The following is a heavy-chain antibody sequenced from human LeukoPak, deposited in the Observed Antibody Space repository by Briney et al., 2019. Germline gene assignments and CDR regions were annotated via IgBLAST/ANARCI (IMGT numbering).Heavy chain of an antibody. Sequence: PGRSLRLSCAASGFTFSSYGMHWVRQAPGKGLEWVAVISYDGSNKYYADSVKGRFTISRDNSKNTLYLQMNSLRAEDTAVYYCAKDHRVRYDILTGHDYWGQGTLVTASS. CDR2: ISYDGSNK. D-gene: IGHD3-9*01. CDR1: GFTFSSYG. J-gene: IGHJ4*02. V-gene: IGHV3-30*18. CDR3: AKDHRVRYDILTGHDY.